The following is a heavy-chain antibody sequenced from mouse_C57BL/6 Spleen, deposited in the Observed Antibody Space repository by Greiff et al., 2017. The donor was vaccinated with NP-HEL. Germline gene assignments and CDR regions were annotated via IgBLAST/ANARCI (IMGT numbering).Heavy chain of an antibody. V-gene: IGHV1-52*01. Sequence: VQLHQPGAELVRPGSSVKLSCKASGYTFTSYWMHWVKQRPIQGLEWIGNIDPSDSETHYNQKFKDKATLTVDKSSSTAYMQLSSLTSEDSAVYYCARSGDYYGSRWYFDVWGTGTTVTVSS. CDR3: ARSGDYYGSRWYFDV. CDR1: GYTFTSYW. CDR2: IDPSDSET. D-gene: IGHD1-1*01. J-gene: IGHJ1*03.